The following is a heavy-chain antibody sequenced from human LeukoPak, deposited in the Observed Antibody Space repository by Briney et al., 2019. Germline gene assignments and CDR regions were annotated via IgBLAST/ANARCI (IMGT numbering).Heavy chain of an antibody. CDR3: AKDTRTATTHGGFDS. CDR2: ISSSGGNT. D-gene: IGHD1-1*01. Sequence: GGSLRLSCAASGFTFSSYAMNWVRQAPGKELEWVSGISSSGGNTYYADSVKGRFTISRDNSKNTLYLQMNSLRAEDTAVYYCAKDTRTATTHGGFDSWGQGTLVTVSS. V-gene: IGHV3-23*01. J-gene: IGHJ4*02. CDR1: GFTFSSYA.